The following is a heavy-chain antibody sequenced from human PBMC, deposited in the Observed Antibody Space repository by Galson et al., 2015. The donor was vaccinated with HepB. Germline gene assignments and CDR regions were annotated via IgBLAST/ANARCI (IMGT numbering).Heavy chain of an antibody. Sequence: SLRLSCAASGFTFSNYGMHWVRQAPGKGLEWVAVISYDGSNKYYADSVKGRLTISRENSKNTLYLQMNSLRDEDTALYYCAKDPYLYSALAGTMAGFDYWGQGTLVTVSS. V-gene: IGHV3-30*18. CDR2: ISYDGSNK. J-gene: IGHJ4*02. CDR1: GFTFSNYG. D-gene: IGHD6-19*01. CDR3: AKDPYLYSALAGTMAGFDY.